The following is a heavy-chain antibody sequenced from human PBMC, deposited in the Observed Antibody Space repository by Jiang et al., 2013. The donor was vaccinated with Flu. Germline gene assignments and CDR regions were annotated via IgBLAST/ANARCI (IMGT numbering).Heavy chain of an antibody. CDR1: SVSTNAAT. Sequence: SVSTNAATWNWIRQSPSRGLEWLGRTYYRSKWYNDYAVSVKSRITINPDTSKNQFSLQLNSVTPEDTAVYYCAREKRGGKQGNWFDPWGQGTLVTVSS. V-gene: IGHV6-1*01. D-gene: IGHD4-23*01. CDR3: AREKRGGKQGNWFDP. CDR2: TYYRSKWYN. J-gene: IGHJ5*02.